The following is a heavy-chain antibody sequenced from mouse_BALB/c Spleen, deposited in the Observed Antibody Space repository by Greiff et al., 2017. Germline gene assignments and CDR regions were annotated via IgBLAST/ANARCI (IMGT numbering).Heavy chain of an antibody. Sequence: EVQLVESGGGLVQPGGSRKLSCAASGFTFSSFGMHWVRQAPEKGLAWVAYISSGSSTIYYADTVKGRFTISRDNPKNTLFLQMTSLRSEDTAMYYCARDYYGSSYGCAYWGQGTLVTVSA. D-gene: IGHD1-1*01. CDR1: GFTFSSFG. V-gene: IGHV5-17*02. CDR3: ARDYYGSSYGCAY. J-gene: IGHJ3*01. CDR2: ISSGSSTI.